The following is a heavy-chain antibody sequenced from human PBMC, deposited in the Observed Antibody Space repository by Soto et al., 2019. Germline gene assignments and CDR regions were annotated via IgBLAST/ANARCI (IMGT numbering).Heavy chain of an antibody. CDR2: ISGSGGST. V-gene: IGHV3-23*01. J-gene: IGHJ6*02. CDR1: GFTFSSYA. Sequence: EVPRLESGGGLVQPGGSLRLSCAASGFTFSSYAMSWVRQAPGKRLEWVSAISGSGGSTYYADSVKGRFTISRDNSKNTLYLQMNSLRAEDTAVYYCAKGGHSSSWYYYGMDVWGQGTTVTVSS. CDR3: AKGGHSSSWYYYGMDV. D-gene: IGHD6-13*01.